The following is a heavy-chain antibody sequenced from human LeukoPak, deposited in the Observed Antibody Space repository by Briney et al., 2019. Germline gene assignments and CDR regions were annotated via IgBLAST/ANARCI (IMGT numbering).Heavy chain of an antibody. J-gene: IGHJ4*02. CDR3: ARDTLAYCGGDCYSKDDY. V-gene: IGHV1-69*04. CDR2: IIPIFGIA. D-gene: IGHD2-21*02. CDR1: GGTFSSYA. Sequence: SVKVSCKASGGTFSSYAISWVRQAPGQGLEWMGRIIPIFGIANYAQKFQGRVTITADKSTSTAYMELSSLRSKDTAVYYCARDTLAYCGGDCYSKDDYWGQGTLVTVSS.